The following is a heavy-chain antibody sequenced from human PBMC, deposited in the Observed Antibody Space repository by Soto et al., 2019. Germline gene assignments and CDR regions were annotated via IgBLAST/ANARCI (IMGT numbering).Heavy chain of an antibody. V-gene: IGHV4-4*02. CDR3: ARDRIVVVPAAMKPHYYYGMDV. Sequence: SETLSLTCAVSGGSISSSNWWSWVRQPPGKGLEWIGEIYHSGSTNYNPSLKSRVTISVDKSKNQFSLKLSSVTAADTAVYYCARDRIVVVPAAMKPHYYYGMDVWGQGTTVTVSS. J-gene: IGHJ6*02. CDR1: GGSISSSNW. CDR2: IYHSGST. D-gene: IGHD2-2*01.